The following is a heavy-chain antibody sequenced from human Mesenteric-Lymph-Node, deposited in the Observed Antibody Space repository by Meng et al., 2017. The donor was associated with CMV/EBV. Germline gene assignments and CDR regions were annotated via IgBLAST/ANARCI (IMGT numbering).Heavy chain of an antibody. V-gene: IGHV3-30*04. J-gene: IGHJ3*02. CDR2: ISYDGSNK. Sequence: GGSLRLSCAASGFTFSSYAMHWVRQAPGKGLEWVAVISYDGSNKYYADSVKGRFTISRDNSKNTLYLQMNSLRAEDTAVYYCARSGAFKQQLAHDAFDIWGQGTMVTVSS. CDR1: GFTFSSYA. CDR3: ARSGAFKQQLAHDAFDI. D-gene: IGHD6-13*01.